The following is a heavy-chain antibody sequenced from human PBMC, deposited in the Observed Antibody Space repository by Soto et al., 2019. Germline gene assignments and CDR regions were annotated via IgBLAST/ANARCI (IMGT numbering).Heavy chain of an antibody. J-gene: IGHJ6*03. Sequence: GSLRLSCTASGFSFRYHAMSWFRQAPGKGLEWVGFIRIKGNGGTTEYAASVKGRFTISRDDSKSIAYLQMNSLKTEDTAVYYCTRSKRSYYYYMDVWGKGTTVTVSS. CDR2: IRIKGNGGTT. CDR1: GFSFRYHA. V-gene: IGHV3-49*03. CDR3: TRSKRSYYYYMDV.